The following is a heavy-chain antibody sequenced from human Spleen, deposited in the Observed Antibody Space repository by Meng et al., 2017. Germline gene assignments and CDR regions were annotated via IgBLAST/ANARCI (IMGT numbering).Heavy chain of an antibody. D-gene: IGHD2-21*02. Sequence: SETLSLTCTVSGGSISSYYWGWIRQPPGKGLEWIGSIYHSGSTYYNPSLKSRVTISVDTSKNQFSLKLSSVTAADTAVYYCARMHIVVVTAIHWGQGTLVTVSS. V-gene: IGHV4-38-2*02. J-gene: IGHJ4*02. CDR1: GGSISSYY. CDR2: IYHSGST. CDR3: ARMHIVVVTAIH.